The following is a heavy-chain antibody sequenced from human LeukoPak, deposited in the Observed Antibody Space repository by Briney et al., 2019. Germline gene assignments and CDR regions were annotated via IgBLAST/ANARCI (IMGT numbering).Heavy chain of an antibody. CDR3: ARVIIVGGRSVFDN. D-gene: IGHD3-10*01. CDR1: GFTFSNYW. J-gene: IGHJ4*02. Sequence: GGSLRLSCAASGFTFSNYWMSWVRQAPGKGLEWVANINQDGSEKYYVDSVKGRFTISRDNAKNSLSLQMDSLGAGDTAVYYCARVIIVGGRSVFDNWGQGTLVTGSS. CDR2: INQDGSEK. V-gene: IGHV3-7*04.